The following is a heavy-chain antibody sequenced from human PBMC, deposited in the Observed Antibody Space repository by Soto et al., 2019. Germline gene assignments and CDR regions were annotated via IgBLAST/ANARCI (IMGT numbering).Heavy chain of an antibody. D-gene: IGHD3-9*01. V-gene: IGHV1-18*04. CDR2: ISIYNGNT. Sequence: ASVKVSSKASGYTITSYGISWVRQAPGQGLGWMACISIYNGNTNYAQKLQGRVNVPSDTSTSTAYMELVNLRAEDTAVYYCARGLGYDILTGPGALGYWGQGTLVTVSS. CDR1: GYTITSYG. J-gene: IGHJ4*02. CDR3: ARGLGYDILTGPGALGY.